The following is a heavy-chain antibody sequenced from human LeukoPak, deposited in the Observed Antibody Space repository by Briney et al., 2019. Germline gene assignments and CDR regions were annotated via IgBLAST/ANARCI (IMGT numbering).Heavy chain of an antibody. J-gene: IGHJ4*02. Sequence: GALRLFCATSGFPFSCYSMSWVRQAPGEGLEWVANINQDGSDKYYVDSVKGRFSISRDNAKNSLYLQMNSLRAEDTAVYYCARGQLLVYWGQGTLVTVSS. V-gene: IGHV3-7*05. CDR3: ARGQLLVY. D-gene: IGHD5-18*01. CDR2: INQDGSDK. CDR1: GFPFSCYS.